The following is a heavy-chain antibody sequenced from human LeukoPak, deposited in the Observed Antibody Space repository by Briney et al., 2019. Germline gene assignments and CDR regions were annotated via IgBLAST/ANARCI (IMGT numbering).Heavy chain of an antibody. D-gene: IGHD3-10*01. Sequence: TGGTLRLSCAASGFTFSSFGMSWVRQAPGKGLEWVSVIYSGGSTYYADSVKGRFTISRDNSKNTLYLQMNSLRAEDTAVYYCARGWFGELLYGPHANWFDPWGQGTLVTVSS. CDR3: ARGWFGELLYGPHANWFDP. CDR2: IYSGGST. J-gene: IGHJ5*02. CDR1: GFTFSSFG. V-gene: IGHV3-53*01.